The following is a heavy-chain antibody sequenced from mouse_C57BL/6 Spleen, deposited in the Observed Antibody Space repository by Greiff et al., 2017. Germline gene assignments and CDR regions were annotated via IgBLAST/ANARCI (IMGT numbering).Heavy chain of an antibody. D-gene: IGHD2-4*01. Sequence: EVQLQQSGPELVKPGASVKISCKASGYTFTDYYMNWVKQSHGKSLEWIGDINPNNGGTSYNQKFKGKATLTVDKSSSTAYMELRSLTSEDSAVYYCYYDYDGGGNYWGQGTTLTVSS. CDR1: GYTFTDYY. V-gene: IGHV1-26*01. J-gene: IGHJ2*01. CDR2: INPNNGGT. CDR3: YYDYDGGGNY.